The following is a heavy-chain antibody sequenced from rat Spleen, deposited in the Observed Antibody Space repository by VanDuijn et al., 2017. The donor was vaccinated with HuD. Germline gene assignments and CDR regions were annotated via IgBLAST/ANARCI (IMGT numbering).Heavy chain of an antibody. D-gene: IGHD1-9*01. J-gene: IGHJ2*01. CDR1: GFTFKNYW. CDR2: ISNTGGTT. V-gene: IGHV5-31*01. Sequence: EVQLVASGGGLVQPGRSLKLSCEASGFTFKNYWMTWIRQAPGKGLEWIASISNTGGTTNYPDSVKGRFTISRDNAKSTLYLQMNSLRSEDTATYYCTRDQYGYNSGWGQGVMVTVSS. CDR3: TRDQYGYNSG.